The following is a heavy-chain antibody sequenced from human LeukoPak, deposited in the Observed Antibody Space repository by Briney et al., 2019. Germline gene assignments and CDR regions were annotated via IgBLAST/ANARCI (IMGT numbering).Heavy chain of an antibody. D-gene: IGHD2-2*02. CDR1: GFSFSSSS. CDR3: ERDVSRDISCYTG. J-gene: IGHJ4*02. Sequence: GGSLRLSCAASGFSFSSSSMNWVRQAPGKGLEWVSSISSSGKYIYYADSMKGRFTISRDNAKNSVYLQMNSLRAEDTAVYHCERDVSRDISCYTGWGQGTLVTVSS. V-gene: IGHV3-21*01. CDR2: ISSSGKYI.